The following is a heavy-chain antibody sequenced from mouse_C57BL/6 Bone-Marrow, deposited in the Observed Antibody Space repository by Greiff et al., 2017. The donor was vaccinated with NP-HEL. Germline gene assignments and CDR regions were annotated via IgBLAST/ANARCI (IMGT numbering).Heavy chain of an antibody. Sequence: VQLQQSGAELVRPGASVKLSCTASGFNIKDDYMHWVKQRPEQGLEWIGWIDPENGDTEYASKFQGKATITADTSSNTAYLQLSSLTSEDTAVYYCTPFYYYGSRNYWGQGTTLTVSS. CDR3: TPFYYYGSRNY. D-gene: IGHD1-1*01. J-gene: IGHJ2*01. CDR1: GFNIKDDY. V-gene: IGHV14-4*01. CDR2: IDPENGDT.